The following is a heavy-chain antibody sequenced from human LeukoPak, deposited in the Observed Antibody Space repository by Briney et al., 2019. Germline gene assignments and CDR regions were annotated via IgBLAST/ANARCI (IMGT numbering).Heavy chain of an antibody. D-gene: IGHD4-17*01. CDR3: ARVQTYGDYVWFDP. V-gene: IGHV3-53*01. CDR2: IYSGGST. J-gene: IGHJ5*02. Sequence: GGSLRLSCAASGFTFSSYGMHWVRQAPGKGLEWVSVIYSGGSTYYADSVKGRFTISRDNSKNTLYLQMNSLRAEDTAVYYCARVQTYGDYVWFDPWGQGTLVTVSS. CDR1: GFTFSSYG.